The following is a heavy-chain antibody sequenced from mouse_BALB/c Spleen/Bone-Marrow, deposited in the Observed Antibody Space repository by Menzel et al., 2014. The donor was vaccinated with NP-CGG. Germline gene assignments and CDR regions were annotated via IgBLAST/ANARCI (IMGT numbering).Heavy chain of an antibody. D-gene: IGHD1-2*01. CDR1: GFDFSRYW. J-gene: IGHJ2*01. Sequence: EVHLVESGGGLVQPGGSLTLSCTASGFDFSRYWMSWVRQAPGKGLQWIGEINPESSTVNYTPSLKDKFIISRDNAKNALYLQVSKVRSEDTAPYYCTRLTYYGLSDYWGQGTTLTVSS. CDR3: TRLTYYGLSDY. V-gene: IGHV4-1*02. CDR2: INPESSTV.